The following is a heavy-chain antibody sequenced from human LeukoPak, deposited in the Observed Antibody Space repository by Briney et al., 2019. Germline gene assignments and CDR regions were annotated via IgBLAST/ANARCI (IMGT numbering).Heavy chain of an antibody. CDR2: ISYDGSNK. CDR3: AEEALLWFGEGDAFDI. Sequence: PGRSLRLSCAASGFTFSSYGMHWVRQAPGKGLEWVAVISYDGSNKYYADSVKGRFTISRDNSKNTLYLQMNSLRAEDTAVYYCAEEALLWFGEGDAFDIWGQGTMVTVSS. D-gene: IGHD3-10*01. J-gene: IGHJ3*02. V-gene: IGHV3-30*18. CDR1: GFTFSSYG.